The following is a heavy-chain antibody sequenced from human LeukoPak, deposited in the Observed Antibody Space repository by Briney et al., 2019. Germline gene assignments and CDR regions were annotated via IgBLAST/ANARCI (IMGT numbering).Heavy chain of an antibody. V-gene: IGHV4-59*01. CDR2: IYYSGST. CDR3: ARAHSSGWPHMFDP. D-gene: IGHD6-19*01. CDR1: GGSISTYS. J-gene: IGHJ5*02. Sequence: PSETLSLTCTVSGGSISTYSWTWIRQPPGKGLEWIGSIYYSGSTNYNPSLKSRVTISIDTSKNQFSLKVSSVTAADTAVYYCARAHSSGWPHMFDPWGQGTLVTVPS.